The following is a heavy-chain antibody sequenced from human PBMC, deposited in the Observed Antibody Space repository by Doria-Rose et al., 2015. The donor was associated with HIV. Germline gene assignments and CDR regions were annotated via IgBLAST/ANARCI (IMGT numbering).Heavy chain of an antibody. D-gene: IGHD6-13*01. J-gene: IGHJ4*02. Sequence: SGPVLVKPTETLTLTCTVSGVSLSSPGMGVSWIRQPPGKALEWLANIFSDDERSYKTSLKSRLTISRGTSTRQFVLTMTDMDPVDTATYYCARIKSSRWYHRYYFDFWGQGTLVIVSA. V-gene: IGHV2-26*01. CDR2: IFSDDER. CDR3: ARIKSSRWYHRYYFDF. CDR1: GVSLSSPGMG.